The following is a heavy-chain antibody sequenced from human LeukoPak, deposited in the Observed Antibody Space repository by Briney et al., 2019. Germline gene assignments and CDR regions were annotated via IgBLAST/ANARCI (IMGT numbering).Heavy chain of an antibody. J-gene: IGHJ4*02. CDR3: ARGYTYAHDY. Sequence: GGSLRLSCAASGFGFDSFEMHWVRQAPGKGLGWISFTSSSGSIIYYADSVKGRVTISRDNAKNSLFLQMHSLRAEDTAVYYCARGYTYAHDYWGQGTLVTVSS. V-gene: IGHV3-48*03. CDR1: GFGFDSFE. CDR2: TSSSGSII. D-gene: IGHD5-18*01.